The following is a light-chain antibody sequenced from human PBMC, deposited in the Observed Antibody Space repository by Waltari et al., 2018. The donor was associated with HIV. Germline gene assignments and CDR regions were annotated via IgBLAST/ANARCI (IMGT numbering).Light chain of an antibody. CDR1: QSISTY. CDR2: GAS. CDR3: QQTYDFPRT. Sequence: DLQLTQSPPSMPASVGDRVTLTCRASQSISTYVNWYQQKPGRAPSLLIFGASNVQTAVPARFSGSGSGTLFRLTISALQPEDYAAYFCQQTYDFPRTFGQGTTVDVK. V-gene: IGKV1-39*01. J-gene: IGKJ1*01.